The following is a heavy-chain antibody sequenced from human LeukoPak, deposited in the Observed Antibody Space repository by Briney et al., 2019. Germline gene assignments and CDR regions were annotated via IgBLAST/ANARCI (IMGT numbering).Heavy chain of an antibody. D-gene: IGHD5-18*01. CDR3: ARARGYSYGYPDY. V-gene: IGHV4-39*01. J-gene: IGHJ4*02. CDR2: IYYSGST. Sequence: PSETLSLTCTVSGGSISSSSYYWGWIRQPPGKGLEWIGSIYYSGSTYYNPSLKSRVSISVDTSKNQFSLKLSSVTAADTAVYYCARARGYSYGYPDYWGRGTLVTVSS. CDR1: GGSISSSSYY.